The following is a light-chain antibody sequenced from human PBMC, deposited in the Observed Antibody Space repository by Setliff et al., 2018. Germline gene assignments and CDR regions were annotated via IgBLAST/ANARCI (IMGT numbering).Light chain of an antibody. Sequence: QSALTQPPPVSGAPGQRVTISCTGSSSNIGAGYDVHWYQQLPGTAPKLLIYGSTNRPSGVPDRFSGSKSGTSASLAITGLQAEDEADYYCQSYDSSLSGYVFGTGTKVTVL. CDR3: QSYDSSLSGYV. J-gene: IGLJ1*01. CDR1: SSNIGAGYD. CDR2: GST. V-gene: IGLV1-40*01.